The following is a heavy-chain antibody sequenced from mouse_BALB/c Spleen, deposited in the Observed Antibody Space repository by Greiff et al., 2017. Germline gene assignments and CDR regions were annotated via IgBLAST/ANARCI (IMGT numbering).Heavy chain of an antibody. CDR3: AKLSWGNHWFDY. V-gene: IGHV14-3*02. J-gene: IGHJ3*01. CDR1: GFNIKDTY. Sequence: EVKLQESGAELVKPGASVKLSCTASGFNIKDTYMHWVKQRPEQGLEWIGRIDPANGNTKYDPKFQGKATITADTSSNTAYLQLSSLTSEDTAVYYCAKLSWGNHWFDYWGQGTLVTVSA. D-gene: IGHD2-1*01. CDR2: IDPANGNT.